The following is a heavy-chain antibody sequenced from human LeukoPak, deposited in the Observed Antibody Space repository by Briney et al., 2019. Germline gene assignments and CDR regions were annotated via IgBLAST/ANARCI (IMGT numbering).Heavy chain of an antibody. J-gene: IGHJ4*02. CDR2: IYYSGST. Sequence: PSETLSLTCTDSGGSVSSGSYYWSWIRQPPGKGLEWIGYIYYSGSTNYNPSLKSRVTISVDTSKNQFSLKLSSVTAADTAVYYCARDGIAVAGAVDGLDYWGQGTLVTVSS. CDR3: ARDGIAVAGAVDGLDY. CDR1: GGSVSSGSYY. V-gene: IGHV4-61*01. D-gene: IGHD6-19*01.